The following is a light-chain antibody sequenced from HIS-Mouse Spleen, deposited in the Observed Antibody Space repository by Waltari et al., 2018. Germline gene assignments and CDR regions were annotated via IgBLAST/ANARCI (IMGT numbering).Light chain of an antibody. CDR2: WAS. CDR1: QSVLYSSNNKNY. Sequence: GSLGERATINCKSSQSVLYSSNNKNYLAWYQQKPGQPPKLLIYWASTRESGVPDRFSGSGSGTDFTLTISSLQAEDVAVYYCQQYYSTPYTFGQGTKLEIK. J-gene: IGKJ2*01. V-gene: IGKV4-1*01. CDR3: QQYYSTPYT.